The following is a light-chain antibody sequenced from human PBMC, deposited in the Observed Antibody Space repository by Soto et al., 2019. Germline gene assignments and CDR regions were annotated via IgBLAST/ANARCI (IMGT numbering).Light chain of an antibody. J-gene: IGKJ1*01. V-gene: IGKV1-39*01. CDR1: QNINNY. CDR2: AAS. Sequence: DIQMTQSPSSLSASVGDRVTITCRASQNINNYVNWYRQKSGSAPQLLIYAASKLQSGVPLRFRGSGSGTTYTLTILSLRPDDFATYYCQQGYNALLWTFGQGTKVEMK. CDR3: QQGYNALLWT.